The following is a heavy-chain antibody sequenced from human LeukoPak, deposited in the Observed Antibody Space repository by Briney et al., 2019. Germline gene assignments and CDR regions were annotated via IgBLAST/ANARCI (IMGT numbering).Heavy chain of an antibody. V-gene: IGHV1-2*02. J-gene: IGHJ4*02. Sequence: ASVKVSCKASGYTFTSYYMHWVPQAPGQGLEWMAWINPDSGGTHYAQKFQGRVTVASDTSISTAYMDLSRLTSDDTAVYYCARGGGNSGTDYWGQGTLVTVSS. D-gene: IGHD4-23*01. CDR1: GYTFTSYY. CDR3: ARGGGNSGTDY. CDR2: INPDSGGT.